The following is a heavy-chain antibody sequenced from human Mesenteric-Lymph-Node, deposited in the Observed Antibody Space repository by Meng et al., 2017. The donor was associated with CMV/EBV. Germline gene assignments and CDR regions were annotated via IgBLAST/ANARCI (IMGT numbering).Heavy chain of an antibody. V-gene: IGHV4-34*01. CDR1: GGSFSGYY. CDR2: INHSGST. J-gene: IGHJ6*02. CDR3: ARGRTRPYYYGMDV. Sequence: GSLRLSCAVYGGSFSGYYWSWIRQPPGKGLEWIGEINHSGSTNYNPSLKSRVTISVDTSKNQFSLKLSSVTAADMAVYYCARGRTRPYYYGMDVWGQGTTVTVSS. D-gene: IGHD2-2*01.